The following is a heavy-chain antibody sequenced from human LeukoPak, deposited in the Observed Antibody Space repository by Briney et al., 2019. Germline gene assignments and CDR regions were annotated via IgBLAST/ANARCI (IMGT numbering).Heavy chain of an antibody. CDR2: INPNSGGT. D-gene: IGHD3-16*02. Sequence: GASVKVSCKASGYTFTGYYMHWVRQAPGQGLEWMGWINPNSGGTNYAQKFQGRVTMTRDTSISTAYMELSRLRSDDTAVYYCARAGVITFGGVIAWGAFDIWGQGTMVTVSS. CDR1: GYTFTGYY. V-gene: IGHV1-2*02. CDR3: ARAGVITFGGVIAWGAFDI. J-gene: IGHJ3*02.